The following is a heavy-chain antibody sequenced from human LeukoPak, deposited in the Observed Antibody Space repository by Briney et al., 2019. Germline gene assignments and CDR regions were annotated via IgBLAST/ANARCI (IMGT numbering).Heavy chain of an antibody. D-gene: IGHD3-10*01. CDR2: IDPSDSYT. V-gene: IGHV5-10-1*01. CDR1: GYIFTSYW. CDR3: ATKGVWFGELSKAYYYYGMDV. Sequence: GESLKISCKGSGYIFTSYWISWVRQMPGKGLEWMGRIDPSDSYTNYSPSFQGHVTISADKSISTAYLQWSSLKASDTAMYYCATKGVWFGELSKAYYYYGMDVWGQGTTVTVSS. J-gene: IGHJ6*02.